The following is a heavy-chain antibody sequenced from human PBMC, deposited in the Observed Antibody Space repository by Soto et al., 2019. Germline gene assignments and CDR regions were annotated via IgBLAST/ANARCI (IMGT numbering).Heavy chain of an antibody. V-gene: IGHV3-30-3*01. J-gene: IGHJ6*02. CDR2: ISYDGSNK. D-gene: IGHD6-13*01. CDR3: AGDIAQSREGSYYYGMDV. Sequence: GGSLRLSCAASGFTFSSYAMHWVRQAPGKGLEWVAVISYDGSNKYYADSVKGRFTISRDNSKNTLYLQMNSLRAEDTAVYYCAGDIAQSREGSYYYGMDVWGQGTTVTVSS. CDR1: GFTFSSYA.